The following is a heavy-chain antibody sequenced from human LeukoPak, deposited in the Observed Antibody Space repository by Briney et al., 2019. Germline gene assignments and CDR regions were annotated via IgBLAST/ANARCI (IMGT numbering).Heavy chain of an antibody. Sequence: ASVKVSCKASGYIFTSYGISWVRQAPGQGLEWMGWISAYNGNTNYAQKLQGRVTMTTDTSTSTAYMELRSLRSDDTAVYYCARVGFLPSSGPITPVDYWGQGTLVTVSS. D-gene: IGHD3-22*01. V-gene: IGHV1-18*01. CDR2: ISAYNGNT. CDR1: GYIFTSYG. J-gene: IGHJ4*02. CDR3: ARVGFLPSSGPITPVDY.